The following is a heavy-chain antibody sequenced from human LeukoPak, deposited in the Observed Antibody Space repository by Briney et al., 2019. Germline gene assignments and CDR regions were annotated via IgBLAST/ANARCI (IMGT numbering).Heavy chain of an antibody. CDR2: ISWNSGSI. CDR3: AKGVTFWTGPASDAFDI. CDR1: GFTFDDYA. V-gene: IGHV3-9*03. J-gene: IGHJ3*02. D-gene: IGHD3/OR15-3a*01. Sequence: PGRSLRLSCAASGFTFDDYAMHWVRQAPGKGLEWVSGISWNSGSIGYADSVKGRFTISRDNAKNSLYLQMNSLRAEDMALYYCAKGVTFWTGPASDAFDIWGQGTMVTVSS.